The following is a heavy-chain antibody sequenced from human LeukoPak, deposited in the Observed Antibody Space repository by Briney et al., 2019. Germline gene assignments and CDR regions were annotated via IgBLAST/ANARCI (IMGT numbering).Heavy chain of an antibody. CDR2: ISHEGIEK. V-gene: IGHV3-30*03. J-gene: IGHJ4*02. Sequence: GRSLRLSCAASGFTFSSSGMHWVRQAPGTGLEWVAFISHEGIEKYYADSVKGRFTISRDNTKNSLYLEMNSLRAEDTALYFCARGSWYWVYWGQGTLVTVSS. CDR3: ARGSWYWVY. CDR1: GFTFSSSG. D-gene: IGHD6-13*01.